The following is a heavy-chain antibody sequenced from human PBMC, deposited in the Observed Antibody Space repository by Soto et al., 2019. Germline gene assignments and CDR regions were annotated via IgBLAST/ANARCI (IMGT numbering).Heavy chain of an antibody. V-gene: IGHV3-23*01. CDR1: GFTFSSYA. CDR3: AKGDVLLWTHLDY. CDR2: ISGSGGST. J-gene: IGHJ4*02. D-gene: IGHD3-10*01. Sequence: EVQLLESGGGLVQPGGSLRLSCAASGFTFSSYAMSWVRQAPGKGLEWVSAISGSGGSTYYADSVKGRFTISRDNYKNTLYLQMNSLRAEDTAVYYCAKGDVLLWTHLDYWGQGTLVTVSS.